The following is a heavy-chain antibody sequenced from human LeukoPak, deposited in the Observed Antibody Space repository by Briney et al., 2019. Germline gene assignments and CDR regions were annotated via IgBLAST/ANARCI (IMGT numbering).Heavy chain of an antibody. CDR3: ATTYSSSWYVGY. CDR1: GGSFSGYY. J-gene: IGHJ4*02. CDR2: INHSGTT. D-gene: IGHD6-13*01. V-gene: IGHV4-34*01. Sequence: SETLSLTCAVYGGSFSGYYWSWIRQPPGKGLEWIGEINHSGTTNYNPSLKSRVTISVDTSKNQFSLKLSSVTAADTAVYYCATTYSSSWYVGYWGQGTLVTVSS.